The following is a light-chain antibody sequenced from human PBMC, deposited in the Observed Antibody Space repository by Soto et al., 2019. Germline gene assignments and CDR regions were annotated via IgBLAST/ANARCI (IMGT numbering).Light chain of an antibody. Sequence: DIQLPQSPSFLSASVGDRVTITCRASRGISSYLAWFQQIPGKPPKLVIYAASTLQPGVPSRFSGGGSGTESSLTISSLQPEDFATYDGPQLDSSPYTVGQETKLVSK. V-gene: IGKV1-9*01. J-gene: IGKJ2*01. CDR2: AAS. CDR1: RGISSY. CDR3: PQLDSSPYT.